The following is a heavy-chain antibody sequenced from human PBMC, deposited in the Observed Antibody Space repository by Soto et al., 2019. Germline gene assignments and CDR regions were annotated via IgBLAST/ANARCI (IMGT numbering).Heavy chain of an antibody. CDR3: AKDLGDSSADDGADY. Sequence: QVQLVESGGGVVQPGRSVRLSCAASGFTFSTYDMHWVRQAPGKGLEWVAVISSDGSNEYYADSVKGRFTISRDNSKNTLYVQMNSLRAEDTAVYYCAKDLGDSSADDGADYWGQGTLVTVSS. V-gene: IGHV3-30*18. D-gene: IGHD6-25*01. CDR1: GFTFSTYD. J-gene: IGHJ4*02. CDR2: ISSDGSNE.